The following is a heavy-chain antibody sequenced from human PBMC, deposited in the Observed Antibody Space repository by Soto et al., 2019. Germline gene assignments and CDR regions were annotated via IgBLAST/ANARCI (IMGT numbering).Heavy chain of an antibody. CDR2: MNPNSGNT. Sequence: ASVKVSCKASGYTFTSYDINWVRQATGQGLEWMGWMNPNSGNTGYAQKFQGRVTMTRNTSISTAYMELSSLRSEDTAVYYCARGEGGIVVVVAATLDPWGQETLVTVSS. CDR3: ARGEGGIVVVVAATLDP. CDR1: GYTFTSYD. D-gene: IGHD2-15*01. V-gene: IGHV1-8*01. J-gene: IGHJ5*02.